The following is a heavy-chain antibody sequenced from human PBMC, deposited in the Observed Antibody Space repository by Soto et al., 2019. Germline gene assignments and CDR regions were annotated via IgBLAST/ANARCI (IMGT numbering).Heavy chain of an antibody. CDR3: AREGVVVVAAFYYYYGMDV. D-gene: IGHD2-15*01. Sequence: GGSLRLSCAASGFTFSSYWMSWVRQAPGKGLEWVANIKQDGSEKYYVDSVKGRFTISRDNAKNSLYLQMNSLRAEDTAVYYCAREGVVVVAAFYYYYGMDVWGQGTTVTVSS. CDR1: GFTFSSYW. V-gene: IGHV3-7*05. J-gene: IGHJ6*02. CDR2: IKQDGSEK.